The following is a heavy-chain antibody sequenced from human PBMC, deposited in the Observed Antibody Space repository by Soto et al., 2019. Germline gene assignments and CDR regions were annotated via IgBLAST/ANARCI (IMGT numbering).Heavy chain of an antibody. Sequence: PSETLSLTCTVSGGSISGGGYYWSWIRQPPGKGLEWIGYTYDSGSTYYNPSLKSRISISIDTSKNQFSLRLTSVTAADTALYYCAREIIPLTTDWYFDLWGRGTLVTVSS. V-gene: IGHV4-30-4*01. D-gene: IGHD4-17*01. CDR2: TYDSGST. CDR1: GGSISGGGYY. J-gene: IGHJ2*01. CDR3: AREIIPLTTDWYFDL.